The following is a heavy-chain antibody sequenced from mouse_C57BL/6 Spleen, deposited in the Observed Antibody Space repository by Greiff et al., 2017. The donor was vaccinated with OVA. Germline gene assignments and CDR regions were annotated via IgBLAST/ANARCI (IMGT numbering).Heavy chain of an antibody. V-gene: IGHV1-61*01. J-gene: IGHJ1*03. CDR1: GYTFTSYW. CDR3: ARGKLGRDWYFDV. Sequence: QVQLKQPGAELVRPGSSVKLSCKASGYTFTSYWMDWVKQRPGQGLEWIGNIYPSDSETHYNQKFKDKATLTVDKSSSTAYMQLSSLTSEDSAVYDCARGKLGRDWYFDVWGTGTTVTVSS. D-gene: IGHD4-1*01. CDR2: IYPSDSET.